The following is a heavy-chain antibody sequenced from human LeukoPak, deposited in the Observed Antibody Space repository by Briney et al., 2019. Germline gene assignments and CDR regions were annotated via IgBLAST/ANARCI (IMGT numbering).Heavy chain of an antibody. CDR3: ARDSSGWYRFDY. V-gene: IGHV3-66*01. CDR1: GFTVSSNY. Sequence: GGSLRLSCAASGFTVSSNYMSWVRQAPGKGLEWVSVIYSGGRTDYADSVKGRFTISRDNSKNTLYLRMNSLRAEDTAVYYCARDSSGWYRFDYWGQGTLVTVSS. J-gene: IGHJ4*02. CDR2: IYSGGRT. D-gene: IGHD6-19*01.